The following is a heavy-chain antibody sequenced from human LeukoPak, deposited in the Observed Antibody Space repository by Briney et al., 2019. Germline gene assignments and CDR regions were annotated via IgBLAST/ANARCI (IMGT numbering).Heavy chain of an antibody. D-gene: IGHD2-8*01. CDR2: ISGDGGTI. Sequence: GGSLRLSCAASGFTLRSSAMSWVRQAPGKGLEWVSAISGDGGTISYAASVRGRFTISRDNAKNTLFLQMSSLRAGDTALYYCAKGLYGNPSGYWGQGTRVTVSS. CDR1: GFTLRSSA. J-gene: IGHJ4*02. CDR3: AKGLYGNPSGY. V-gene: IGHV3-23*01.